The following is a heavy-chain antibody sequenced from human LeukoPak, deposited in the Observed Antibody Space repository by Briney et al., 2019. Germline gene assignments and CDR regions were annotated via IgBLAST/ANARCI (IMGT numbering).Heavy chain of an antibody. CDR1: GGSISSSNW. V-gene: IGHV4-4*02. J-gene: IGHJ4*02. CDR2: IYHSGST. CDR3: ARGGAYTRSGSYSPWYFDY. Sequence: SETLSLTCAVSGGSISSSNWWSWVRQPPGKGLEWIGEIYHSGSTNYNPSLKSRVTISVDKSKNQFSLKLSSVTAADTAVYYCARGGAYTRSGSYSPWYFDYWGQGTLVTVSP. D-gene: IGHD3-10*01.